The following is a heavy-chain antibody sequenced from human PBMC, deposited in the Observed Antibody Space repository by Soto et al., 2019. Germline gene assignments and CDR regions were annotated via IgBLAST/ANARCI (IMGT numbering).Heavy chain of an antibody. J-gene: IGHJ3*02. CDR1: GGSISSYY. CDR2: IYYSGST. D-gene: IGHD3-10*01. V-gene: IGHV4-59*01. CDR3: AITHEELNTFDS. Sequence: SETLSLTCTVSGGSISSYYWSWIRQPPGKGLEWIGYIYYSGSTNYNPSLKRRVTISVDTSKNQFSLKLSSVTAADTAVYYCAITHEELNTFDSWGRRTMGTGS.